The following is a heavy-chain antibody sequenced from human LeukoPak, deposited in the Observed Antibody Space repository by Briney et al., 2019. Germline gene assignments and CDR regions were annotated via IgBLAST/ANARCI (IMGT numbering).Heavy chain of an antibody. CDR1: GFTFSSYA. V-gene: IGHV3-30-3*01. J-gene: IGHJ4*02. CDR3: ARDFTRRSGYYFY. D-gene: IGHD3-3*01. Sequence: GGSLRLSCAASGFTFSSYAMHWVRQAPGKGLEWVAVISYDGSNKYYADSVKGRFTISRDNSKNTLYLQMNSLRAEDTAVYYCARDFTRRSGYYFYWGQGTLVTVSS. CDR2: ISYDGSNK.